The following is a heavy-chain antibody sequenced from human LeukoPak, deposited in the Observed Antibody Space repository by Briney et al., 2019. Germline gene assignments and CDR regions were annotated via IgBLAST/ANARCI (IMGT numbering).Heavy chain of an antibody. CDR1: GYTFTSYY. J-gene: IGHJ6*03. Sequence: ASVKVSCKASGYTFTSYYMHWVRQAPGQGLEWMGIINPSGGSTSYAQKFQGRVTMTRDMSTSTVYMELSSLRSEDTAVYYCARDATPYYYYMDVWGKGTTVTVPS. CDR3: ARDATPYYYYMDV. CDR2: INPSGGST. V-gene: IGHV1-46*01.